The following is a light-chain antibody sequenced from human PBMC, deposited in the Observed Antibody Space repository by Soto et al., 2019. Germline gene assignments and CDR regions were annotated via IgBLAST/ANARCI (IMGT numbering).Light chain of an antibody. CDR3: QSYDSSLRGV. J-gene: IGLJ1*01. Sequence: QSVLTQPPSVSGAPGQRVTISCTGSSSNIGARFDVHWYQQLPGRAPKLLIYDNNNRPSGVPDRFSGSRSGTSASLAITGLQAEDEADYYCQSYDSSLRGVFGTGTKGTVL. V-gene: IGLV1-40*01. CDR1: SSNIGARFD. CDR2: DNN.